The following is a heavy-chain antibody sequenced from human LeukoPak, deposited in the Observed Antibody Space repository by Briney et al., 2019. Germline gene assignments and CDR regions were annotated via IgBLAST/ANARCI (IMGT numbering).Heavy chain of an antibody. CDR2: ISYDGNNK. Sequence: PGRSLRLSCAASGFTFSSYAMHWVRQAPGKGLEWVAAISYDGNNKYYADSVKGRFTISRDNAKNSLFLQLNSLRAEDTAVYYCARDPYSGTYSDYYYYYMDVWGKGTTVTVSS. CDR3: ARDPYSGTYSDYYYYYMDV. CDR1: GFTFSSYA. V-gene: IGHV3-30*04. J-gene: IGHJ6*03. D-gene: IGHD1-26*01.